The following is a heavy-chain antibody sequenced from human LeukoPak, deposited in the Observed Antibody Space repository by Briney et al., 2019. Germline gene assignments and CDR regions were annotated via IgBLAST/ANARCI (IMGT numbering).Heavy chain of an antibody. V-gene: IGHV4-61*08. J-gene: IGHJ4*02. CDR3: ARAIVVPAAAGGYYFDY. CDR2: IYYSGST. D-gene: IGHD2-2*01. CDR1: GGSISSGGYY. Sequence: PSETLSLTCTVSGGSISSGGYYWSWIRQPPGKGLEWIGYIYYSGSTNYNPSLKSRVTISVDTSKNQFSLKLSSVTAADTAVYYCARAIVVPAAAGGYYFDYWGQGTLVTVSS.